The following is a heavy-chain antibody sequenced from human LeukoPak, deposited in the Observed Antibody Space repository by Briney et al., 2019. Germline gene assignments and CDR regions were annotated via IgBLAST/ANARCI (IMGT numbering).Heavy chain of an antibody. D-gene: IGHD3-10*01. J-gene: IGHJ4*01. Sequence: SGGSLRLSCAASGFTFSNAWMSWVRQAPGKGLEWVGRMRSKTDGGTIDYAAPVKGRFTISRDDSKNTLHLQMNSLKTEDTGVFYWTPLLPWVGFDYWGQGSPVTVSS. CDR1: GFTFSNAW. CDR3: TPLLPWVGFDY. CDR2: MRSKTDGGTI. V-gene: IGHV3-15*01.